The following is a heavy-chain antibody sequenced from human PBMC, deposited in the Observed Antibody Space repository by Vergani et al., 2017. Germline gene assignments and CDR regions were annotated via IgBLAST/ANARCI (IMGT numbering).Heavy chain of an antibody. D-gene: IGHD3-22*01. CDR1: VFTFSSYA. V-gene: IGHV3-64D*06. CDR3: VKDPLPRGYDPLFDY. CDR2: ISSNGGST. Sequence: EVQLLESGGGLVQPGGSLRLSCSASVFTFSSYAMHWVRQAPGKGLEYVSAISSNGGSTYYADSVKGRFTIARDNSKNSLYLQMSRLRAEDTAVYYCVKDPLPRGYDPLFDYGGEGCLVTVSS. J-gene: IGHJ4*02.